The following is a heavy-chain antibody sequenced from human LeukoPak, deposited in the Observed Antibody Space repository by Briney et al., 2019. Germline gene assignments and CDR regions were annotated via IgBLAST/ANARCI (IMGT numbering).Heavy chain of an antibody. J-gene: IGHJ4*02. Sequence: PSETLSLTCAVYGGPFSGYYWSWIRQPPGKGLEWIGEINHSGSTNYNPSLKSRVTISVDTSKNQFSLKLSSVTAADTAVYYCARGSRYYGSGSYPIKRRCYFDYWGQGTLVTVSS. CDR2: INHSGST. CDR3: ARGSRYYGSGSYPIKRRCYFDY. D-gene: IGHD3-10*01. V-gene: IGHV4-34*01. CDR1: GGPFSGYY.